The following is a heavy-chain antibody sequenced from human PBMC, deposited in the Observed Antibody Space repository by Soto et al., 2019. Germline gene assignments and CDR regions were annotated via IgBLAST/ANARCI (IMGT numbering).Heavy chain of an antibody. CDR1: GMTFADYN. CDR3: VRDISGPAERNWFDP. Sequence: PGGSLRLSCVTSGMTFADYNMNWVRQAPGKGLEWVSTISRSSTYFYYADSVKGRFTVSRDDAKNSLFLHMGGLTTDDTGVYFCVRDISGPAERNWFDPWGRGTLVTVSS. V-gene: IGHV3-21*01. D-gene: IGHD6-19*01. CDR2: ISRSSTYF. J-gene: IGHJ5*02.